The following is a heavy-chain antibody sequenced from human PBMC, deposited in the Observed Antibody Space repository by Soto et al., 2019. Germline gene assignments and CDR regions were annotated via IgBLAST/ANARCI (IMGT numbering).Heavy chain of an antibody. D-gene: IGHD6-19*01. CDR1: GFTFMSSW. V-gene: IGHV3-74*01. Sequence: EVQLVESGGGLVQPGGSLRLSCVASGFTFMSSWMHWVRQAQLKGLVWVARINSDSTTKNYSEYAKGRFNIARDTAENTQYLHIERLTAEDTAVYYSARCCTGWNGFYYWGPGTLLTVSS. CDR2: INSDSTTK. CDR3: ARCCTGWNGFYY. J-gene: IGHJ4*02.